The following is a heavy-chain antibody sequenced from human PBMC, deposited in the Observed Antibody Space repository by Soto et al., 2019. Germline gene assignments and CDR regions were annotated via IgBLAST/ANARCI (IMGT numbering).Heavy chain of an antibody. J-gene: IGHJ3*02. CDR2: ISGSGGST. V-gene: IGHV3-23*01. Sequence: GGSLRLSCAASGFTFSSYAMSWVRQAPGKGLEWVSAISGSGGSTYYADSVKGRFTISRDNSKNTLYLQMNSLRAEDTAVYYCAKDMGGITMIVVAHDAFDIWGQGTMVTVS. CDR3: AKDMGGITMIVVAHDAFDI. D-gene: IGHD3-22*01. CDR1: GFTFSSYA.